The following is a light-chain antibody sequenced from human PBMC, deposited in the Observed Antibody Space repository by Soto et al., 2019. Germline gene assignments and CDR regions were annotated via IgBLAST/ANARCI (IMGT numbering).Light chain of an antibody. Sequence: EIVLTQSPGILSLSPGERATLSCRASQPVSSSYLAWYQQKPGQAPRLLIYGASTRATGIPDRFSGSGSGPDVTLTISRLEPEDFAVYYCQQCGISTWPFGQGTKVDIK. CDR3: QQCGISTWP. CDR2: GAS. J-gene: IGKJ1*01. V-gene: IGKV3-20*01. CDR1: QPVSSSY.